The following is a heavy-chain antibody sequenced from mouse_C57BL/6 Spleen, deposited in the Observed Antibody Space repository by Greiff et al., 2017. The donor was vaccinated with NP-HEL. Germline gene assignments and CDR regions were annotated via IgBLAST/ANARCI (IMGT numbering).Heavy chain of an antibody. J-gene: IGHJ3*01. Sequence: QVQLQQPGAELVRPGSSVKLSCKASGYTFTSYWMDWVKQRPGQGLEWIGNIYPSDSETHYNQKFKDKATLTVDKSSSTAYMQLSSLTSEDSAVYYCARYSSGYKAWFAYWGQGTLVTVSA. CDR1: GYTFTSYW. D-gene: IGHD3-2*02. CDR3: ARYSSGYKAWFAY. V-gene: IGHV1-61*01. CDR2: IYPSDSET.